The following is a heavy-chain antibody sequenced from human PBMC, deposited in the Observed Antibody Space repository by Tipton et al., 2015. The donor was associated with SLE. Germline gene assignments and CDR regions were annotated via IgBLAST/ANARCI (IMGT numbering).Heavy chain of an antibody. CDR3: ARDGSSSVDY. Sequence: TLSLTCTVSGGSISSGSYYWSWIRQPAGKGLEWIGYIYTSGSTYYNPSLKSRVTISVDTSKNQFSLKLSSVTAADTAVYYCARDGSSSVDYWGQGTLVTVSS. CDR1: GGSISSGSYY. J-gene: IGHJ4*02. CDR2: IYTSGST. V-gene: IGHV4-61*09. D-gene: IGHD6-13*01.